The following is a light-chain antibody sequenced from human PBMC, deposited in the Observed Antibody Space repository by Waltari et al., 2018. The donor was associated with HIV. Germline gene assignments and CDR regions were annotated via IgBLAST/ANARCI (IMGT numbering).Light chain of an antibody. CDR3: CSYAGSTTHV. CDR2: EVI. V-gene: IGLV2-23*02. J-gene: IGLJ1*01. CDR1: CSDVGSYNV. Sequence: QSALTQPASVSGSPGQSITISCTGACSDVGSYNVVSWYQNRPGKAPKLIIYEVIKRPSGVSTRFSGPKSGNTASLTISGLQAEDEADYYCCSYAGSTTHVFGAGTKVTVL.